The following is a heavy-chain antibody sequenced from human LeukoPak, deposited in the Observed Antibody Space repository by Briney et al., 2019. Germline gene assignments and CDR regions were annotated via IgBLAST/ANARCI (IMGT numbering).Heavy chain of an antibody. J-gene: IGHJ2*01. Sequence: SETLSLTCTVSGGSISSYYWSWIRQPAGKGLEWIGRIYTSGSTNYNPSLKSRVTMSVDTSKNQFSLKLSSVTAADTAVYYCASSEREGNYDFWSGSTWYFDLWGRGTLVTVSS. CDR2: IYTSGST. D-gene: IGHD3-3*01. V-gene: IGHV4-4*07. CDR3: ASSEREGNYDFWSGSTWYFDL. CDR1: GGSISSYY.